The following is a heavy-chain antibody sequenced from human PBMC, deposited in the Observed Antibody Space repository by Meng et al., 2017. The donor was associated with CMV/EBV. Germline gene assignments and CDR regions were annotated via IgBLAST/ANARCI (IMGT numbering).Heavy chain of an antibody. D-gene: IGHD2-15*01. Sequence: GESLKISCAASGFTFSSYWMHWVRQAPGKGLVWVSRINSDGSSTSYADSVKGRFTISRDNAKNTLYLQMNSLRAEDTAVYYCAGAGKDWVGRTVYYDYWGQGTLVTVSS. CDR3: AGAGKDWVGRTVYYDY. CDR1: GFTFSSYW. V-gene: IGHV3-74*01. J-gene: IGHJ4*02. CDR2: INSDGSST.